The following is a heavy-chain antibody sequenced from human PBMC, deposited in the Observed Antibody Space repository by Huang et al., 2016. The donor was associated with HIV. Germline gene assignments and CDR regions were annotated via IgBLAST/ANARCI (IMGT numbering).Heavy chain of an antibody. Sequence: VQLVQSGAEVIKLGESLKISCKGSGYSFSSYWIAWVRQMPGKGLEWMGIIFPDDYYTTSVPSVAGQVAISAGKSIGAAYLQWSSLKASDTAMYYCARRFSSSSGYFDYWGQGSLVTVSS. J-gene: IGHJ4*02. D-gene: IGHD6-6*01. CDR2: IFPDDYYT. CDR1: GYSFSSYW. CDR3: ARRFSSSSGYFDY. V-gene: IGHV5-51*01.